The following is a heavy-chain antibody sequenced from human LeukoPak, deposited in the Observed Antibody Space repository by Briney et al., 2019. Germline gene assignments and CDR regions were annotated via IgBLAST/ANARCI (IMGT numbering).Heavy chain of an antibody. CDR2: ISYSGTT. J-gene: IGHJ4*02. CDR1: GGSISSYY. Sequence: KSSETLSLTCTVSGGSISSYYWSWIRQPPGKGLEWIGYISYSGTTKYNPSLKSRVATAIDTSKNQFSLKLNSVTAADTAVYYCARHPSSYFDYWGQGILVTVSS. D-gene: IGHD2-2*01. CDR3: ARHPSSYFDY. V-gene: IGHV4-59*08.